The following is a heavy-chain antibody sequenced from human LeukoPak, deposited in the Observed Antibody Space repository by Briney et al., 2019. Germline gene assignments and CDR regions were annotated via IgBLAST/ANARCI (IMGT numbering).Heavy chain of an antibody. Sequence: SETLSLTCTVSGGSISSGSYYWSWIRQPAGKGLEWIGRIYTSGSTNYNPSLKSRVTISVDTSKNQFSLKLSSVTAADTAVYYCARDSSYYYDSSRDALDIWGQGTMVTVSS. V-gene: IGHV4-61*02. CDR3: ARDSSYYYDSSRDALDI. J-gene: IGHJ3*02. CDR1: GGSISSGSYY. CDR2: IYTSGST. D-gene: IGHD3-22*01.